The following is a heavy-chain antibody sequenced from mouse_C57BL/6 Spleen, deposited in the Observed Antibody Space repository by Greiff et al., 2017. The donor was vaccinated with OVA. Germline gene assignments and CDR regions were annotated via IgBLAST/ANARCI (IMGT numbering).Heavy chain of an antibody. CDR3: ARGDSSGYAWFAY. Sequence: EVQLVASWGGLVKPGGSLKLSCAASGFTFSDYGMHWVRQAPEKGLEWVAYISSGSSTIYYADTVKGRFTISRDNAKNTLFLQMTSLRSEDTAMYYCARGDSSGYAWFAYWGQGTLVTVSA. V-gene: IGHV5-17*01. CDR1: GFTFSDYG. D-gene: IGHD3-2*02. CDR2: ISSGSSTI. J-gene: IGHJ3*01.